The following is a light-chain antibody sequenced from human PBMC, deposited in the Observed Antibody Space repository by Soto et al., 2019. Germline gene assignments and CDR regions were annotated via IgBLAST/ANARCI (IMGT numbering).Light chain of an antibody. J-gene: IGLJ1*01. V-gene: IGLV2-14*01. CDR2: DVS. CDR3: SSYTSTSTLV. CDR1: SSDVGGYNY. Sequence: QSALTQPASVSGSPGQSITISCTGTSSDVGGYNYVSWYQQRPGKAPKLMIYDVSNRPSGVSNRFSGSKSGNTASLTISGLQDEDEADYYCSSYTSTSTLVFGTGTKVTVL.